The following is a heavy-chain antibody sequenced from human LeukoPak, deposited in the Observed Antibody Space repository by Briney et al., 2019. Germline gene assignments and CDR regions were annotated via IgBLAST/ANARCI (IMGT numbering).Heavy chain of an antibody. CDR3: ARGRGSSGYYFDGVVDY. D-gene: IGHD3-22*01. Sequence: ASVKVSCKASGYTFTSYDSNWVRQATGQGLEWMGWMNPNSGNTGYAQKFQGRVTMTRNTSISTAYMELSSLRSEDTAVYYCARGRGSSGYYFDGVVDYWGQGTLVTVSS. J-gene: IGHJ4*02. CDR1: GYTFTSYD. V-gene: IGHV1-8*01. CDR2: MNPNSGNT.